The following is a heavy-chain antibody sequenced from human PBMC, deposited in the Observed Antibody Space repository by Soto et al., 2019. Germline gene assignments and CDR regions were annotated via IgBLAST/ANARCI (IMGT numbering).Heavy chain of an antibody. CDR1: GFSFSTYG. J-gene: IGHJ4*02. Sequence: QVQVVDSGGGVVQPGGSLRLSCVASGFSFSTYGMHWVRQAPGKGLEWVTFISNDGSNEKYADSVKGRFIIARDNSKNTVYLQMNSLRDEDTAVYYCTKAPLRDRGNYVDYWGQGTLVTVSS. CDR2: ISNDGSNE. CDR3: TKAPLRDRGNYVDY. V-gene: IGHV3-30*18. D-gene: IGHD3-10*01.